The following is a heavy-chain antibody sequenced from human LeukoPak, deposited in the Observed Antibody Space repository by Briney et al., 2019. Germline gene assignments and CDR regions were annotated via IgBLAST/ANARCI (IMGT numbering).Heavy chain of an antibody. V-gene: IGHV4-4*07. Sequence: SETLSLTCTVSGGSISSYYWSWIRQPAGKGLEWIGRIYTSGSTNYNPSLKSRVTITVDKSKNQFSLKLSSVTAADTAVYYCARASSTVTTYIDSWGQGTLVTVSS. CDR3: ARASSTVTTYIDS. CDR2: IYTSGST. J-gene: IGHJ4*02. D-gene: IGHD4-17*01. CDR1: GGSISSYY.